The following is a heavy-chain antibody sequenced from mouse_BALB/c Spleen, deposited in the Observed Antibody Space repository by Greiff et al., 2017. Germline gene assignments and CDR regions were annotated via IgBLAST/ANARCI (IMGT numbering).Heavy chain of an antibody. D-gene: IGHD1-1*01. V-gene: IGHV1-54*01. CDR2: INPGSGGT. CDR3: ASLITTVVHYFDY. J-gene: IGHJ2*01. CDR1: GYAFTNYL. Sequence: VQLQQSGAELVRPGTSVKVSCKASGYAFTNYLIEWVKQRPGQGLEWIGVINPGSGGTNYNEKFKGKATLTADKSSSTAYMQLSSLTSDDSAVYFCASLITTVVHYFDYWGQGTTLTVSS.